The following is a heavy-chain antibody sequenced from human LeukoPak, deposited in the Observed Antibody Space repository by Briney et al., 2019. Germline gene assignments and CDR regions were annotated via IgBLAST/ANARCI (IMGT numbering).Heavy chain of an antibody. CDR2: ISGSGGST. CDR3: AKDSGTAYYYDSSGYFDY. CDR1: GFTFSSYA. D-gene: IGHD3-22*01. V-gene: IGHV3-23*01. Sequence: GGSLRLSCAASGFTFSSYAMSWVRQAPGKGLEWVSAISGSGGSTYYADSVKGRFTISRDNSKNTLYLQMNSLRAEDTAVYYCAKDSGTAYYYDSSGYFDYWGQGTLVTVSS. J-gene: IGHJ4*02.